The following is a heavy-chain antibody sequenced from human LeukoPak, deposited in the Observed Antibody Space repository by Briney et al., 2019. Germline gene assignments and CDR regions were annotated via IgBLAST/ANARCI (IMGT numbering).Heavy chain of an antibody. J-gene: IGHJ6*02. D-gene: IGHD3-3*01. V-gene: IGHV4-39*02. CDR3: ARDTPSITIFGVVTLGGMDV. Sequence: SETLSLTCTVSGGSISSYYWGWIRQPPGKGLEWIGSIYYSGSTYYNPSLKSRVTISVDTSKNQFSLKLSSVTAADTAVYYCARDTPSITIFGVVTLGGMDVWGQGTTVTVSS. CDR2: IYYSGST. CDR1: GGSISSYY.